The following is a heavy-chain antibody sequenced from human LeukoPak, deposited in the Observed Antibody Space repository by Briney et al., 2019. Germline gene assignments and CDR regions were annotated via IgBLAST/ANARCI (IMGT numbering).Heavy chain of an antibody. CDR1: GGSFSDYY. CDR2: IYTSGST. Sequence: PSETLSLTCAVYGGSFSDYYWSWIRQSPGKGLEWIGRIYTSGSTNYNPSLKSRVTMSVDTSKNQFSLKLSSVTAADTAVYYCARDSGSYIRGLFDYWGQGTLVTVSS. CDR3: ARDSGSYIRGLFDY. J-gene: IGHJ4*02. V-gene: IGHV4-59*10. D-gene: IGHD1-26*01.